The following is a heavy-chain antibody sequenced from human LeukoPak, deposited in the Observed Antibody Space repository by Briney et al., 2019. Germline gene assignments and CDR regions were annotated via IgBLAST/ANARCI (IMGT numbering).Heavy chain of an antibody. J-gene: IGHJ5*02. Sequence: ASVKVSCKASGYTFTGYYMHWVRQAPGQGVEWMGWINPNSGGTNYAQKFQGRVTITRDTSISTAYMELSRLRSDDTAVYYCARSSRVAGSYNWFDPWGQGTLVTVSS. V-gene: IGHV1-2*02. D-gene: IGHD6-19*01. CDR3: ARSSRVAGSYNWFDP. CDR1: GYTFTGYY. CDR2: INPNSGGT.